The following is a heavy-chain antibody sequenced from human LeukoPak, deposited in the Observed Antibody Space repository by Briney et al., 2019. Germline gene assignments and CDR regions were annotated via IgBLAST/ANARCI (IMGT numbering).Heavy chain of an antibody. J-gene: IGHJ4*02. CDR3: AKDGNGAGALKTYYYDSSGPSADDY. Sequence: SGGSLRLSCAASGFTFSDYYMSWIRQAPGKGLEWVSYISSSGSTIYYADSVKGRFTISRDNSKNTLYLQMNSLRAEDTAVYYCAKDGNGAGALKTYYYDSSGPSADDYWGQGTLVTVSS. CDR1: GFTFSDYY. V-gene: IGHV3-11*01. CDR2: ISSSGSTI. D-gene: IGHD3-22*01.